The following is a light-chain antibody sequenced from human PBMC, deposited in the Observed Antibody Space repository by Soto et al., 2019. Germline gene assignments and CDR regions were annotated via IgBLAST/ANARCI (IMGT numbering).Light chain of an antibody. J-gene: IGKJ3*01. V-gene: IGKV3-20*01. CDR3: QQYASSPTS. CDR1: QSVSSNN. Sequence: EIVLTQSPGTLSLSPGERATLSCRASQSVSSNNLAWYQQKPGQAPRLLIYGASRRATGIPDRFSGSGSGTDFTLTIDRLEPEDFAVYSCQQYASSPTSFGPGNKVDIK. CDR2: GAS.